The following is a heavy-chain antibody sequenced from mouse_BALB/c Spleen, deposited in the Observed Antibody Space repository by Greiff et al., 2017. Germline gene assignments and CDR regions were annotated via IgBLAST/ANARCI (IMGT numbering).Heavy chain of an antibody. CDR3: TRCGYYPSSMDY. CDR1: GFTFSNYW. Sequence: EVQGVESGGGLVQPGGSMKLSCVASGFTFSNYWMNWVRQSPEKGLEWVAEIRLKSNNYATHYAESVKGRFTISRDDSKSSVYLQMNNLRAEDTGIYYCTRCGYYPSSMDYWGQGTSVTVSS. J-gene: IGHJ4*01. CDR2: IRLKSNNYAT. V-gene: IGHV6-6*02. D-gene: IGHD2-3*01.